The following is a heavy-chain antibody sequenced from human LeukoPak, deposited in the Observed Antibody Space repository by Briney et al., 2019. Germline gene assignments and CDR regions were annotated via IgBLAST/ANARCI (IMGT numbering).Heavy chain of an antibody. CDR3: AKDVAVVAAKNFDH. V-gene: IGHV3-43*02. J-gene: IGHJ4*02. CDR2: IRGDGGST. CDR1: GFTFDDYA. Sequence: TGGSLRLSCAASGFTFDDYAMHWVRQAPGKGLEWVSLIRGDGGSTYYADSVKGRFTISRDNSKNSLFLQMNSLRTDDTALYYCAKDVAVVAAKNFDHWGQGTPVTVSS. D-gene: IGHD2-21*02.